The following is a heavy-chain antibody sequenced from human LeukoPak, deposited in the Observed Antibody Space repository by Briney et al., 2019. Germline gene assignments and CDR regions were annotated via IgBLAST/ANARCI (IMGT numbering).Heavy chain of an antibody. D-gene: IGHD5-24*01. J-gene: IGHJ4*02. V-gene: IGHV3-74*01. CDR1: GFTFRTYS. Sequence: GGSLRLSCAASGFTFRTYSMNWVRQAPGKGLVWVSRINSDGSNTGYADSVKGRFTISRDNAKNTLYLQMNSLRAEDTAVYYCARGEMALLYWGQGTLVTVSS. CDR2: INSDGSNT. CDR3: ARGEMALLY.